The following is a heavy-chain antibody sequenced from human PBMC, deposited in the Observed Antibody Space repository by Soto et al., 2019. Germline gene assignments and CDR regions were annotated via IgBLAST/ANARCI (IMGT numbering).Heavy chain of an antibody. Sequence: QVQLHESGPGLVKTSETLSLTCTVSGGSVSSGSYYWSWIRQPPGKGLELIGYIFYNGSTNYNPSLKSRVTMSVDTSSDQFSLRLSSVTAPDTAFYYCARGVTMITGFDYWGQGSLVTVSS. CDR2: IFYNGST. D-gene: IGHD3-22*01. J-gene: IGHJ4*02. V-gene: IGHV4-61*01. CDR3: ARGVTMITGFDY. CDR1: GGSVSSGSYY.